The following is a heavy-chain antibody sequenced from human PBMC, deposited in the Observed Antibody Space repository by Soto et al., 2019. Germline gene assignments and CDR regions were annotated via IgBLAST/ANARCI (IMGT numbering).Heavy chain of an antibody. CDR2: INHSGST. J-gene: IGHJ1*01. CDR1: GGSFRGYY. V-gene: IGHV4-34*01. D-gene: IGHD6-19*01. CDR3: ASSRSSGWPKYFQH. Sequence: VSLTCAVYGGSFRGYYWSWIRQPPGKGLEWIGEINHSGSTNYNPSLKSRVTISVDTSKNQLSLKLSSVTAADTAVYYCASSRSSGWPKYFQHWGQGTMVTVSS.